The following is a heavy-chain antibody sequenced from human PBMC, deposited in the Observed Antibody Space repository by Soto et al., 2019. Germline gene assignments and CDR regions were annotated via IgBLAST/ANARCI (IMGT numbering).Heavy chain of an antibody. D-gene: IGHD5-12*01. J-gene: IGHJ4*02. V-gene: IGHV1-24*01. CDR1: GHTLNDLS. Sequence: QVQLIQSGAEVKNPGASVKVSCKVSGHTLNDLSMHWVRQAPGKGLEWMGGFDVEDGETVYAQKFQGRLTMTDDTSTDTAYMELSRLRSDDTAVYYCATDRAYVVDTQLIKYLDYWGQGTLVSVSS. CDR2: FDVEDGET. CDR3: ATDRAYVVDTQLIKYLDY.